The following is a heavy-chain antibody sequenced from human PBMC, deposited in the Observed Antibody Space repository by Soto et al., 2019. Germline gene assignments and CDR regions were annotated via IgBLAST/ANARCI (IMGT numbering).Heavy chain of an antibody. J-gene: IGHJ4*02. CDR3: STTVITAPLFEY. CDR1: GFTFSGHY. V-gene: IGHV3-72*01. D-gene: IGHD2-21*02. Sequence: EVQLVESGGGLVQPGGSLRLSCAGSGFTFSGHYMDWVRQAPGKWLEWLGRIRNKPNGHTTEYAASVKGRFTISRDDSKNSVYLQMNSLKSEDTAVYYCSTTVITAPLFEYWGQGTLVTVSS. CDR2: IRNKPNGHTT.